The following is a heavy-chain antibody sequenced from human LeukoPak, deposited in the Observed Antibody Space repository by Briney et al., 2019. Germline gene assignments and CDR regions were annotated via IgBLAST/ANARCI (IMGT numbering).Heavy chain of an antibody. J-gene: IGHJ4*02. CDR2: ISPNTGAT. CDR1: GYTFTGYY. V-gene: IGHV1-2*02. CDR3: ARDRVGSGWPRPFYFEF. D-gene: IGHD6-19*01. Sequence: ASVKVSCKPSGYTFTGYYLHWVRQAPGQALEWMGWISPNTGATLYAQSFQGRVTMSRDTSISTAYLDLRSLRFDDTAVYYCARDRVGSGWPRPFYFEFWGQGTQVTVSS.